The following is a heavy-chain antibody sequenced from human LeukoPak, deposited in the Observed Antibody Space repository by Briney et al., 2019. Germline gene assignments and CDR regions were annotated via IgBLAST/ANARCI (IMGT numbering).Heavy chain of an antibody. J-gene: IGHJ4*02. D-gene: IGHD2-2*01. CDR3: ASDCSSSSCYGSDS. Sequence: PSETLSLTCTVAGGSISSSSYYWGWIRQPPGKGLGWIGSIYNSGSTYYNPSLKSRITISVDTSKNQFSLKLSSVTAADTAVYYCASDCSSSSCYGSDSWGQGILVTVSS. CDR2: IYNSGST. V-gene: IGHV4-39*01. CDR1: GGSISSSSYY.